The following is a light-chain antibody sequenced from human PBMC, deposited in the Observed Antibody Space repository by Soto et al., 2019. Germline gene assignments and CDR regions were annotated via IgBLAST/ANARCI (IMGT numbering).Light chain of an antibody. J-gene: IGKJ1*01. CDR3: QQYGTSPWT. Sequence: IVLTQSPGTLSLSPGERGALSCRASQSVSSNYVAWYQQKPGQAPRLLISGASNRATGTPDRFSGSGSGTDFTLTISRLEPEDFAVYYCQQYGTSPWTFGQGTKVDIK. CDR1: QSVSSNY. V-gene: IGKV3-20*01. CDR2: GAS.